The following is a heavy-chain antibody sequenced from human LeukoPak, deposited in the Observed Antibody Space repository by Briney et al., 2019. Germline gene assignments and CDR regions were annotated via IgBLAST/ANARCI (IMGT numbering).Heavy chain of an antibody. Sequence: GGSLRLSCAASGFPFSDYYMSWVRQAPGKGLEWVSYISSSSKYTNYVDSVKGRFTISRDNAKNSLYLQMNSLRAEDTAVYYCARAISSSGAFDIWGQGTMVTVSS. V-gene: IGHV3-11*06. CDR3: ARAISSSGAFDI. D-gene: IGHD6-13*01. CDR2: ISSSSKYT. CDR1: GFPFSDYY. J-gene: IGHJ3*02.